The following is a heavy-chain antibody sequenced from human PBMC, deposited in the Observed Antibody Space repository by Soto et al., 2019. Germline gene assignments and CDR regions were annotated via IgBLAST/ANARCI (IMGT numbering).Heavy chain of an antibody. Sequence: EVQLLESGGGLVQPGGSLRLSCAASGFTFSSYAMSWVRQAPGKGLEWVSAISGSGGSTYYADSVKGRFTISRDNSKNTLYLQMNSLRAEDTAVYYCAKGGALLWFGEGGDYYYMDVWGQGTTVTVSS. V-gene: IGHV3-23*01. D-gene: IGHD3-10*01. CDR2: ISGSGGST. CDR1: GFTFSSYA. CDR3: AKGGALLWFGEGGDYYYMDV. J-gene: IGHJ6*03.